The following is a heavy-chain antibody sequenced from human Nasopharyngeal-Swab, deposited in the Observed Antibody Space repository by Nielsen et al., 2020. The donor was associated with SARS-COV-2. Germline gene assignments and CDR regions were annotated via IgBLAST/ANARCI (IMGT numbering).Heavy chain of an antibody. V-gene: IGHV3-7*03. Sequence: SCAAPGFTSSSYWMSWVRQAPGKGLEWVANIKQDGSEKYYVDSVKGRFTISRDNAKNSLYLQMNSLRAEDTAVYYCARRQYGDYYYYYGMDVWGQGTTVTVSS. CDR2: IKQDGSEK. J-gene: IGHJ6*02. CDR3: ARRQYGDYYYYYGMDV. CDR1: GFTSSSYW. D-gene: IGHD4-17*01.